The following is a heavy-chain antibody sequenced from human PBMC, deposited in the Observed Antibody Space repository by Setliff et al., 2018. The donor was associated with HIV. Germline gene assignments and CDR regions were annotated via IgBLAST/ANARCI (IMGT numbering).Heavy chain of an antibody. Sequence: SETLSLTCTVSGGSISSYYRGWIRQPPGKGLQWIGSIYFTGDSYYDPSLKSRVTISVDTSKNQFSLKQSSVTAADTAVYYCARRVVTLSPLFDYWGQGTLVTVSS. CDR1: GGSISSYY. CDR2: IYFTGDS. V-gene: IGHV4-39*01. CDR3: ARRVVTLSPLFDY. D-gene: IGHD3-22*01. J-gene: IGHJ4*02.